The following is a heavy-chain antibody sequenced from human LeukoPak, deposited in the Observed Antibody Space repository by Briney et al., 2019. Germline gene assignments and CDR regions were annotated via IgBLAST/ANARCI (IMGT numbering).Heavy chain of an antibody. Sequence: GGSLRLSCAASGFTFSGSDMHWVRQASGKGLEWVGRIRSKANSYATAYAASVKGRFTISRDDSKNTAYPQMNSLKTEDTAVYYCTLYGDYEAYWGQGTLVTVSS. V-gene: IGHV3-73*01. CDR2: IRSKANSYAT. D-gene: IGHD4-17*01. J-gene: IGHJ4*02. CDR3: TLYGDYEAY. CDR1: GFTFSGSD.